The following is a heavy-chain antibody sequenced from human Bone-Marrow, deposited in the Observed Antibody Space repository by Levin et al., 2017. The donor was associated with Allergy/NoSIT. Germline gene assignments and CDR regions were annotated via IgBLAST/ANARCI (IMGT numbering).Heavy chain of an antibody. J-gene: IGHJ6*02. CDR1: GFTFSSYA. CDR2: ISGSGGST. Sequence: LSLTCAASGFTFSSYAMSWVRQAPGKGLEWVSAISGSGGSTYYADPVKGRFTIPRDNSKNTLYLQMNSLRAEDTAVYYCAGQDIGVVPAPYYYGMDVWGQGTTVTVSS. D-gene: IGHD2-2*01. CDR3: AGQDIGVVPAPYYYGMDV. V-gene: IGHV3-23*01.